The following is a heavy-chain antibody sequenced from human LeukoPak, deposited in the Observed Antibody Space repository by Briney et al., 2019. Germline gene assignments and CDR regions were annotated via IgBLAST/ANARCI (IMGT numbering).Heavy chain of an antibody. CDR1: GGSVSSENFY. Sequence: SETLSLTCTVSGGSVSSENFYWSWIRQPPGKGLEWLGYIYYTGNTNYNPSLRSRVTISVDTSKNQFSLKLSSVAAADTAVYYCARVLGYDSYGMDGWGQGTTVTVS. CDR3: ARVLGYDSYGMDG. CDR2: IYYTGNT. J-gene: IGHJ6*02. V-gene: IGHV4-61*01.